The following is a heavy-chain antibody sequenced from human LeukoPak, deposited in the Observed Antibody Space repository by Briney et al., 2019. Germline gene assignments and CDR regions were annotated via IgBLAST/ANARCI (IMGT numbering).Heavy chain of an antibody. CDR1: GYTFTSYG. V-gene: IGHV1-18*01. CDR3: ARFDYYDSRLDP. Sequence: ASVKVSCKASGYTFTSYGISWVRQAPGQGLEWMGWISAYNGNTNYAQKLQGRVTMTTDTTTSTAYMELRSLRSDDTAVYYCARFDYYDSRLDPWGQGTLVTVSS. J-gene: IGHJ5*02. CDR2: ISAYNGNT. D-gene: IGHD3-22*01.